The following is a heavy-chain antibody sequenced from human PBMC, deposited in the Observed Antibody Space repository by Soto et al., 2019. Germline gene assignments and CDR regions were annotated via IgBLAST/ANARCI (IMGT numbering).Heavy chain of an antibody. Sequence: GGSLRLSCAASGFTFSDYYMSWIRQAPGKGLEWVSYISSSGSTIYYADSVKGRFTISRDNAKNSLYLQMNSLRAEDTAVYYCARQYSHWDYYYMDVWGKGTTVTVSS. CDR1: GFTFSDYY. V-gene: IGHV3-11*01. J-gene: IGHJ6*03. D-gene: IGHD5-18*01. CDR2: ISSSGSTI. CDR3: ARQYSHWDYYYMDV.